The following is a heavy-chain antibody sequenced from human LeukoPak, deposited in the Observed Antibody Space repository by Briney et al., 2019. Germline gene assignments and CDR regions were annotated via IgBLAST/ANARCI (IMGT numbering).Heavy chain of an antibody. CDR1: GYTFTGYY. V-gene: IGHV1-2*02. CDR2: INPNSGDI. D-gene: IGHD3-16*01. J-gene: IGHJ5*02. Sequence: HGASVKVSCKASGYTFTGYYIHWVRQAPGQGLEWMGWINPNSGDINYPQKFQGRVTMTRDTSISTAYMELSRLSSDDTAVYYCARRSGIFGGWFDPWGQGTMVTVSS. CDR3: ARRSGIFGGWFDP.